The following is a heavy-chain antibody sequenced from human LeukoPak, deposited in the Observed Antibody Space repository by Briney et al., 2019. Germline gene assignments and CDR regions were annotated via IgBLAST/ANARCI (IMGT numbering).Heavy chain of an antibody. V-gene: IGHV3-11*04. CDR3: ARDGTPYYYYYMDV. CDR2: IRSSGSSI. D-gene: IGHD1-26*01. J-gene: IGHJ6*03. CDR1: GFTFSDYY. Sequence: RGSLRLSCAASGFTFSDYYISWIRQAPGKGLEWVSYIRSSGSSIQYADSVKGRFTISRDNAKNSLFLQMNSLRAEDTAVYYCARDGTPYYYYYMDVWGKGTTVTVSS.